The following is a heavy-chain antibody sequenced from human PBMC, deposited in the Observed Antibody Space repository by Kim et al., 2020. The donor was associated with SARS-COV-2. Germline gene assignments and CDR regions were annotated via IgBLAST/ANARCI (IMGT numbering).Heavy chain of an antibody. V-gene: IGHV3-23*01. D-gene: IGHD3-10*01. Sequence: GGSLRLSCAASGFTFRSFAMNWFRQAPGKGLEWVSGISGSGGNTYYADSVTCRFPFSNDNSKNPVHLQMNSLRAEDTAVYYFAKDVYWDKSGAGAFDMWGQGTRV. J-gene: IGHJ3*02. CDR2: ISGSGGNT. CDR3: AKDVYWDKSGAGAFDM. CDR1: GFTFRSFA.